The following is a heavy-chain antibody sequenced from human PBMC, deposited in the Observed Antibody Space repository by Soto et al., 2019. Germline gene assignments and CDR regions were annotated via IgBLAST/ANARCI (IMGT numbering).Heavy chain of an antibody. Sequence: GGSLRLSCTASGFSFSTHAMSWVRQAPGKGLEWVSSISSGGTTTFYAVSVEGRFTISRDKSKNTLYLQMNSLRADDTAVYYCAREGGSIGGWFGRKFDSWGQGTQVTVLL. V-gene: IGHV3-23*01. CDR2: ISSGGTTT. CDR3: AREGGSIGGWFGRKFDS. J-gene: IGHJ4*02. CDR1: GFSFSTHA. D-gene: IGHD6-19*01.